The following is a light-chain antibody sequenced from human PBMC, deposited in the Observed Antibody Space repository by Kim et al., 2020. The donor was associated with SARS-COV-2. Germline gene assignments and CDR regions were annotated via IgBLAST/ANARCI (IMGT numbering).Light chain of an antibody. Sequence: ASVGDKVTITCRASQTISTWLAWYQQKPGKAPKVLIYRGSNLESGVPSRFSGSVSGTEFTLTISSLQPDDFATYYCQQYSSYLPRTFGQGTKVEI. V-gene: IGKV1-5*03. CDR1: QTISTW. CDR3: QQYSSYLPRT. J-gene: IGKJ1*01. CDR2: RGS.